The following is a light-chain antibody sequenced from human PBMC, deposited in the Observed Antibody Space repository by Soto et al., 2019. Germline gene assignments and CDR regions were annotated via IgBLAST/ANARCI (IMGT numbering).Light chain of an antibody. Sequence: QSVLTQPASVSGSPGQSITISCTGTSSDVGSYNLVSWFQQHPGKAPKLFISEVNRRPSGVSDRLSGSKSANTASLTISGLQAEDEADYYCFSYAGAGTFVFGTGTKVTVL. CDR3: FSYAGAGTFV. V-gene: IGLV2-23*02. CDR2: EVN. CDR1: SSDVGSYNL. J-gene: IGLJ1*01.